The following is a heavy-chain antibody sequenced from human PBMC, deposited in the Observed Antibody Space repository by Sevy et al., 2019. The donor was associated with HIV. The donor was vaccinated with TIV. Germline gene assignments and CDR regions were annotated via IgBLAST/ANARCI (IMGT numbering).Heavy chain of an antibody. CDR1: GFTFSNAW. CDR3: TTVMVHDYVWGSYRPSY. Sequence: GGSLRLSCAASGFTFSNAWMNWVRQAPGKGLEWVGRIKSKTDGGTTDYAAPVKGRLTITRDDSKNTLYLQMNSLKTEDTAVFYCTTVMVHDYVWGSYRPSYWGQGTLVTVSS. D-gene: IGHD3-16*02. V-gene: IGHV3-15*07. CDR2: IKSKTDGGTT. J-gene: IGHJ4*02.